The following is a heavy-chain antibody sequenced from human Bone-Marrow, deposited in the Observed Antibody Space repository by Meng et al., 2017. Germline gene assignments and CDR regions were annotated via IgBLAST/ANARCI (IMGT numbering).Heavy chain of an antibody. CDR2: MNPNNGDT. CDR1: GYTFSTHE. D-gene: IGHD3-10*01. J-gene: IGHJ5*02. CDR3: ARVAFQISMIRAVSVLDP. V-gene: IGHV1-8*01. Sequence: ASVKVSCKTSGYTFSTHEINWVRQATGQGLEWMGWMNPNNGDTGYAQKFQGRITMTRKTSISTVYMELSSLRSEDTAVYYCARVAFQISMIRAVSVLDPWGQGSLVTVSS.